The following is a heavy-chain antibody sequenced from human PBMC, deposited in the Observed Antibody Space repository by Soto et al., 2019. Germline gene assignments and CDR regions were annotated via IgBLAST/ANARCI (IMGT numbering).Heavy chain of an antibody. J-gene: IGHJ5*02. Sequence: EVQLVESGGGLVQPGGSLRLSCSASGFSFSSHSMNWVRQAPGKGLEWISYISSASATMYYADSVKGRFTISRDNAKNSLYLQMSSLRAEDTAVYYCAKGRGRPSWRQGTLVTVSS. D-gene: IGHD3-16*01. CDR1: GFSFSSHS. V-gene: IGHV3-48*01. CDR2: ISSASATM. CDR3: AKGRGRPS.